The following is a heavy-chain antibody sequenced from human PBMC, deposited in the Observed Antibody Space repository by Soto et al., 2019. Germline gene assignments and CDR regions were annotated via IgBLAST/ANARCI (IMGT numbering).Heavy chain of an antibody. CDR1: GGTFSSYA. D-gene: IGHD3-22*01. Sequence: QVQLVQSGAEVKKPGSSVKVSCKASGGTFSSYAISWVRQAPGQGLEWMGGIIPIFGTANYAQKFQGRVTSTAAESTSTAYMELSSLRSEDTAVYYCARARYYYDSSCYSPYYYYGMDVWGQGTTVTVSS. V-gene: IGHV1-69*01. CDR2: IIPIFGTA. J-gene: IGHJ6*02. CDR3: ARARYYYDSSCYSPYYYYGMDV.